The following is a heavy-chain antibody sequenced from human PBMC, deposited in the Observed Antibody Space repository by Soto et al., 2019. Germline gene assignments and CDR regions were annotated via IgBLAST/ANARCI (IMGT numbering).Heavy chain of an antibody. Sequence: SETLSLTCTVSGGSISSGDYYWSWIRQPPGKGLEWIGYIYYSGSTYYNPSLKSRVTISVDTSKNQFSLKLSSVTAADTAVYYCAREGVLLWFGELSGHYYGMDVWGQGXTVTVSS. CDR1: GGSISSGDYY. V-gene: IGHV4-30-4*01. D-gene: IGHD3-10*01. CDR2: IYYSGST. CDR3: AREGVLLWFGELSGHYYGMDV. J-gene: IGHJ6*02.